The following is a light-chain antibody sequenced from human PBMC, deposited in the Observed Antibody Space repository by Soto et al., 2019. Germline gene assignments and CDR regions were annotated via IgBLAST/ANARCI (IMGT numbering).Light chain of an antibody. CDR2: GVS. CDR3: QQRSNWPPIT. Sequence: EIVLTQSPGTLSLSPGERATLSCRASQSVSSNYLAWYQQIPGQAPRLLIYGVSSRAAGIPDRFSGSGSGTDFTHTISRLEPEDFAVYYCQQRSNWPPITFGQGTRLEIK. V-gene: IGKV3D-20*02. J-gene: IGKJ5*01. CDR1: QSVSSNY.